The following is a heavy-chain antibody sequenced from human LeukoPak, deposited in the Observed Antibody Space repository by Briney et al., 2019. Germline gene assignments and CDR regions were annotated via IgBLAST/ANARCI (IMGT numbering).Heavy chain of an antibody. CDR1: GFTFSSYE. D-gene: IGHD6-19*01. CDR3: ARGRYSSGWLFDY. CDR2: ISSSGSTI. J-gene: IGHJ4*02. Sequence: GGSLRLSCAPSGFTFSSYEMNWVRQAPGKGLEWVSYISSSGSTIYYADSVKGRFTISKDNAKNSLYLQMNSRRAEDTAVYYCARGRYSSGWLFDYWGQGTLVTVSS. V-gene: IGHV3-48*03.